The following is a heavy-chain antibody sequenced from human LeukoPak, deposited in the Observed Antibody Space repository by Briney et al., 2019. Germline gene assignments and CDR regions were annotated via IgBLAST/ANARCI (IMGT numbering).Heavy chain of an antibody. D-gene: IGHD5-18*01. J-gene: IGHJ5*02. CDR1: GGSISSISSNN. Sequence: ASETLSLTCAVSGGSISSISSNNWAWIRQPPGKGLELTAAIHYTGSTYYNPSFMSRVTISVDTSKNQFSLKLNSLTATDTAVYYCARLPTGYPNWFDTWGQGILVTVSS. V-gene: IGHV4-39*01. CDR2: IHYTGST. CDR3: ARLPTGYPNWFDT.